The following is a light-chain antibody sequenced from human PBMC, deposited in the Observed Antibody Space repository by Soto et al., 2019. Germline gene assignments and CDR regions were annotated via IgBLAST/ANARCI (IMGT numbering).Light chain of an antibody. CDR3: SSYTSGSSHYV. CDR1: SSDVGAYYS. V-gene: IGLV2-14*01. CDR2: GVT. Sequence: QSVLTQPPSLSGAPGQTVTISCTGTSSDVGAYYSVSWYQHHPGKAPKLIIYGVTNRPSGVSNRFSGSKSGNTASLTISGLQAEDEADYHCSSYTSGSSHYVFGTGTKVTVL. J-gene: IGLJ1*01.